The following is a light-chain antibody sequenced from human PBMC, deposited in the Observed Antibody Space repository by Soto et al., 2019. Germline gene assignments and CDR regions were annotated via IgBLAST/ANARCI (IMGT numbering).Light chain of an antibody. CDR1: QNVHSD. Sequence: EVVMTQSPDTLSVSPGDGATLSCRASQNVHSDLAWYQQKPGQAPRLVIYDTSTRATDIPVRFTGGGSGTEFTLTISSLKSEDFAVYYCQQYNNSPLTFGGGTKVEIK. V-gene: IGKV3-15*01. CDR2: DTS. J-gene: IGKJ4*01. CDR3: QQYNNSPLT.